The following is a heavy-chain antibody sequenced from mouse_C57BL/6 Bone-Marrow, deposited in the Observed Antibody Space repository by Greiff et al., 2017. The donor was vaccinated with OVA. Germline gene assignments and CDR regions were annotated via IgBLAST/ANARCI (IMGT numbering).Heavy chain of an antibody. CDR1: GYTFTSYW. D-gene: IGHD1-1*01. CDR3: ARSSYYYGSSPFAY. CDR2: IDPSDSYT. J-gene: IGHJ3*01. Sequence: QVQLQQPGAELVKPGASVKLSCKASGYTFTSYWMPWVKQRPGQGLEWIGEIDPSDSYTNYNQKFKGKATLTVDTSSSTAYMQLSSLTSEDSAVYYCARSSYYYGSSPFAYWGQGTLVTVSA. V-gene: IGHV1-50*01.